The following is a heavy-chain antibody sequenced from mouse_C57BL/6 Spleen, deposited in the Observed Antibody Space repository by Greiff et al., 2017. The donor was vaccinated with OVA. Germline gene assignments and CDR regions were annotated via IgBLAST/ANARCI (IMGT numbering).Heavy chain of an antibody. CDR1: GYAFSSYW. Sequence: VQGVESGAELVKPGASVKISCKASGYAFSSYWMNWVKQRPGKGLEWIGQIYPGDGDTNYNGKFKGKATLTADKSSSTSYMQHSSLTSEDSAVYFCARYYYGSSWNYAMDYWGQGTSVTVSS. CDR3: ARYYYGSSWNYAMDY. V-gene: IGHV1-80*01. D-gene: IGHD1-1*01. CDR2: IYPGDGDT. J-gene: IGHJ4*01.